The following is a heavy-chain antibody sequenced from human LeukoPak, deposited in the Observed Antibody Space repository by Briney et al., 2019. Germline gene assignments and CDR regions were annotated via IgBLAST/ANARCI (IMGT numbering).Heavy chain of an antibody. J-gene: IGHJ4*02. CDR3: ARGPNSNWSGLDF. Sequence: GGSLRLSCAASGFAFNTYMMSWVRQAPGKGLVWVSRIGPTGSTTSYADSVKGRFTVSRDNAKNTLYLQVNNLRAEDTAVYYCARGPNSNWSGLDFWGQGTLLTVSS. D-gene: IGHD6-6*01. CDR1: GFAFNTYM. CDR2: IGPTGSTT. V-gene: IGHV3-74*01.